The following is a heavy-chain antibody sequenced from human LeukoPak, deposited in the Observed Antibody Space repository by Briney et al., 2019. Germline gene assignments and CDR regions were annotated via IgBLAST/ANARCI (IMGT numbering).Heavy chain of an antibody. CDR3: ARDEGRSGYEANWFDP. J-gene: IGHJ5*02. D-gene: IGHD5-12*01. CDR2: IIPIFGTA. V-gene: IGHV1-69*13. Sequence: ASVTVSCTASGGTFSSYAISWVRQAPGQGLEWMGGIIPIFGTANYAQKFQGRVTITADESTSTAYMELSSLRSEDTAVYYCARDEGRSGYEANWFDPWGQGTLVTVSP. CDR1: GGTFSSYA.